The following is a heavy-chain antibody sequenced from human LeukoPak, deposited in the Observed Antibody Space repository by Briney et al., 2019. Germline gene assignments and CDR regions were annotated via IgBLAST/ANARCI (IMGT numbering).Heavy chain of an antibody. CDR2: IRASGDST. D-gene: IGHD3-10*02. V-gene: IGHV3-23*01. Sequence: GGSLRLSCAASGFTFSTYAMSWVRQAPGKGPEWVSGIRASGDSTYYADSVKGRFTISRDNSKNSLYLQMNSLRAEDTAVYYCAELGITMIGGVWGKGTTVTISS. CDR3: AELGITMIGGV. J-gene: IGHJ6*04. CDR1: GFTFSTYA.